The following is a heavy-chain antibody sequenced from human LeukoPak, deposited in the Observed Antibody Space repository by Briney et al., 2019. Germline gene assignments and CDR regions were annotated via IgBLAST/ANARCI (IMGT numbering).Heavy chain of an antibody. D-gene: IGHD6-13*01. Sequence: SETLSLTCTVSGGSISSGSYYWSWIRQPAGKGLEWIGRIYTSGSTNYNPSLKSRVTMSVDTSKNQFSLKLSSVTAADTAVYYCARVYSSSWYWFDPWSQGTLVTVSS. CDR2: IYTSGST. CDR1: GGSISSGSYY. J-gene: IGHJ5*02. V-gene: IGHV4-61*02. CDR3: ARVYSSSWYWFDP.